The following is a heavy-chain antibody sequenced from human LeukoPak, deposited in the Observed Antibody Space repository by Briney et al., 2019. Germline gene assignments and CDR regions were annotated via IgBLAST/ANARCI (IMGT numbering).Heavy chain of an antibody. D-gene: IGHD2-2*01. CDR2: MNPSGGNT. Sequence: ASGKVSCKASGYTFTSYDINWVRQAAGQGLEWMGWMNPSGGNTGYAQKFQGRVTTTRTTSISPAYMELSSLRSEDTAVYYCERSYCSSTSCFLGNWFDPWGQGTLVTVSS. J-gene: IGHJ5*02. CDR3: ERSYCSSTSCFLGNWFDP. V-gene: IGHV1-8*03. CDR1: GYTFTSYD.